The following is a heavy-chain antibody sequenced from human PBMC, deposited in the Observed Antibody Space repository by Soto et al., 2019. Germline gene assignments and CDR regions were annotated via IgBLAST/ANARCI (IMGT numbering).Heavy chain of an antibody. CDR1: GYTFTSYY. Sequence: ASVKVSCKASGYTFTSYYMHWVRQAPGQGLEWMGIINPSGGSTSYAQKFQGRVTMTRDTSTSTVYMELSSLRSEDTAVYYCARDLGIYYASSGYDRFFDYWGQGNLVTVSS. J-gene: IGHJ4*02. V-gene: IGHV1-46*01. D-gene: IGHD3-22*01. CDR3: ARDLGIYYASSGYDRFFDY. CDR2: INPSGGST.